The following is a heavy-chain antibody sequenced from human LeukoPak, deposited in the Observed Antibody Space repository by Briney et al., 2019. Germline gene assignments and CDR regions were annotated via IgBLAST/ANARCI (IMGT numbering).Heavy chain of an antibody. J-gene: IGHJ4*02. CDR3: ARDADY. CDR2: IDSGGST. V-gene: IGHV3-66*01. Sequence: GGSLRLSCAASGFTVSSIYMSWVPKAPGKGLEWVSVIDSGGSTYYADSVKGRFTISRDNSKNTLYLQMNSVRAEDTAVYYCARDADYWGQGTLVTVSS. CDR1: GFTVSSIY.